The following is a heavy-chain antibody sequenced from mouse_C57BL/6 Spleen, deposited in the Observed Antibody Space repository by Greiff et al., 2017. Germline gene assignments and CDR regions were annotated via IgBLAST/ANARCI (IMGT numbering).Heavy chain of an antibody. CDR3: ARKEGYDYDEVDY. D-gene: IGHD2-4*01. Sequence: VQLKQSGAELVKPGASVKLFCTASGFNIKDYYMHWVKQRTEQGLEWIGRIDPEDGETKYAPKFQGKATISADTSSNTANLQLSSLTSEDTAVYYCARKEGYDYDEVDYCGQGTTLTVSS. CDR1: GFNIKDYY. CDR2: IDPEDGET. J-gene: IGHJ2*01. V-gene: IGHV14-2*01.